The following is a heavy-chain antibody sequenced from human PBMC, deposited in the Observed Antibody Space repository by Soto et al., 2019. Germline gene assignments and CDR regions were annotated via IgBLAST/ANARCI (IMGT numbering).Heavy chain of an antibody. CDR1: GGTFSSYA. J-gene: IGHJ3*02. CDR2: IIPIFGTA. Sequence: QVQLVQSGAEVKKPGSSVKVSCKASGGTFSSYAISWVRQAPGQGLEWMGGIIPIFGTANYAQKFQGRVTITADEPTSTAYMELSSLSSEDRAVDYCARDRPTGGGGYSRRGDDAFDIWGQGTMVTVSS. D-gene: IGHD1-26*01. CDR3: ARDRPTGGGGYSRRGDDAFDI. V-gene: IGHV1-69*12.